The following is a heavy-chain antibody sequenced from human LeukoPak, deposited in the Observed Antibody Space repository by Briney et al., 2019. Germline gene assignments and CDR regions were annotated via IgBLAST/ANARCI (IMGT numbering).Heavy chain of an antibody. Sequence: SETLSLTCAAYGGSFSGYYWSWLRQPPGQGLEWIGEINHSGSTNYNLSLKSRVTISVDTSKNQFSLKLSSVTAADTAVYYCARETIVVVVAATWFDPWGQGTLVTVSS. V-gene: IGHV4-34*01. CDR3: ARETIVVVVAATWFDP. CDR1: GGSFSGYY. CDR2: INHSGST. J-gene: IGHJ5*02. D-gene: IGHD2-15*01.